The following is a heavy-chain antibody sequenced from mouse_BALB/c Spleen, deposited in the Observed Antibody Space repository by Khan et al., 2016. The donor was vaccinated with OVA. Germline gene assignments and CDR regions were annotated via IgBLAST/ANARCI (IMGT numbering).Heavy chain of an antibody. V-gene: IGHV1S81*02. Sequence: VQLQQSGAELVKPGASVRLSCKASGYSFTSYYLYWVKQRPGHGLEWIGDINPSNGGTHFNEKFKNKVTLTVAKSSSTAYMQLSSLTSEDSAVYYCTRSRYGTFAYWGQGTLVTVSA. D-gene: IGHD2-1*01. CDR3: TRSRYGTFAY. CDR1: GYSFTSYY. CDR2: INPSNGGT. J-gene: IGHJ3*01.